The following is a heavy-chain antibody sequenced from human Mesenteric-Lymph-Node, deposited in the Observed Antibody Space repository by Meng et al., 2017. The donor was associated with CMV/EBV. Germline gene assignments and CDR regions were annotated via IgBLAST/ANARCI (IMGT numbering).Heavy chain of an antibody. J-gene: IGHJ4*02. V-gene: IGHV3-21*01. CDR2: ISSSSSYI. CDR1: GFTFSSYS. CDR3: ARDGGRYNWNYGLDY. D-gene: IGHD1-7*01. Sequence: GGSLRLSCAASGFTFSSYSMNWVRQAPGKGLEWVSSISSSSSYIYYADSVKGRFTISRDNAKNSLYLRMNSLRAEDTAVYYCARDGGRYNWNYGLDYWGQGTLVTVSS.